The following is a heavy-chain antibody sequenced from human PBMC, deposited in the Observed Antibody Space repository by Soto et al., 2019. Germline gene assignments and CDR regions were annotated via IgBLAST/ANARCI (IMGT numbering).Heavy chain of an antibody. V-gene: IGHV3-7*01. CDR2: IKQDGSVI. D-gene: IGHD6-6*01. CDR1: GFPFSNYW. J-gene: IGHJ4*02. CDR3: ARIGYASSSFDY. Sequence: GGSLRLSCAASGFPFSNYWMSWVRQAPGKGLEWLANIKQDGSVIYYMDSVKGRFTISRDNAENSVYLQTDSLRAEDTAVYYCARIGYASSSFDYWGQGTLVTVSS.